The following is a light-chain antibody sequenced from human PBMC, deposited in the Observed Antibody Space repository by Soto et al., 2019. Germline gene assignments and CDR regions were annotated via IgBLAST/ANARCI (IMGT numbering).Light chain of an antibody. Sequence: EIVLTQSPGTLSLSPGERATLSCRASQSVSSNYLAWYQQKPGQAPRLLIYGASSRATGIPDRFSGSGSGTDFTLTISRLEPEDFAVYYCQQYGKSRFIFGPGTEVDIK. V-gene: IGKV3-20*01. CDR2: GAS. CDR1: QSVSSNY. CDR3: QQYGKSRFI. J-gene: IGKJ3*01.